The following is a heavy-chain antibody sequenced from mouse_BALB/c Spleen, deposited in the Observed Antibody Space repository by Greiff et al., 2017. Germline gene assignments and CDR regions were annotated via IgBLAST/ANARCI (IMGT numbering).Heavy chain of an antibody. Sequence: EVKLMESGPGLVKPSQSLSLTCTVTGYSITSDYAWNWIRQFPGNKLEWMGYISYSGSTSYNPSLKSRISITRDTSKNQFFLQLNSVTTEDTATYYCARDDGYYGDYWGQGTSVTVSS. CDR3: ARDDGYYGDY. CDR1: GYSITSDYA. V-gene: IGHV3-2*02. D-gene: IGHD2-3*01. J-gene: IGHJ4*01. CDR2: ISYSGST.